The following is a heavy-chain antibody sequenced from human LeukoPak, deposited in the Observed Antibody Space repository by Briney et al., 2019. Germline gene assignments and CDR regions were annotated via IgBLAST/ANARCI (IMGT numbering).Heavy chain of an antibody. J-gene: IGHJ6*02. CDR1: GGSFSGYY. D-gene: IGHD3-22*01. V-gene: IGHV4-34*01. Sequence: SETLSLTCAVYGGSFSGYYWSWIRQPPGKGLEWIGEINHSGSTNYNPSLKSRVTISVDTSKNQFSLKLSSVTAADTAVYYCARVPNYYDSSGYPDVWGQGTTVTVSS. CDR2: INHSGST. CDR3: ARVPNYYDSSGYPDV.